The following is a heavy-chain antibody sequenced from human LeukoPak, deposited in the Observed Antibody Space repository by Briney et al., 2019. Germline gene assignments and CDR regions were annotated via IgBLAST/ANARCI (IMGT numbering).Heavy chain of an antibody. Sequence: PSETLSPTCAVSGYSISSGYYWGWIRQPPGKGLEWIGSIYHSGSTYYNPSLKSRVTISVDTSKNQFSLKLSSVTAADTAVYYCAIHYYDSSGYYGDYWGQGTLVTVSS. CDR2: IYHSGST. V-gene: IGHV4-38-2*01. D-gene: IGHD3-22*01. J-gene: IGHJ4*02. CDR3: AIHYYDSSGYYGDY. CDR1: GYSISSGYY.